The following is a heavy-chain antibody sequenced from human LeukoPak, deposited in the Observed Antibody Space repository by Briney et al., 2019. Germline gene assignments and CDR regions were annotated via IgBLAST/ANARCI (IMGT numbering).Heavy chain of an antibody. J-gene: IGHJ4*02. Sequence: GSSVKVSCKASGGTFSSYAISWVRLAPGQGLEWMGRIIPIFGTANYAQKFQGRVTITTDESTSTAYMELSSLRSEDTAVYYCARDISLGYSSGWYWGSFDYWGQGTLVTVSS. CDR2: IIPIFGTA. D-gene: IGHD6-19*01. CDR3: ARDISLGYSSGWYWGSFDY. V-gene: IGHV1-69*05. CDR1: GGTFSSYA.